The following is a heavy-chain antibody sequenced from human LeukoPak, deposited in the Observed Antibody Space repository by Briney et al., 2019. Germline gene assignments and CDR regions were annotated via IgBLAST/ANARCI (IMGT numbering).Heavy chain of an antibody. CDR3: ARASYSYDINGWVPFDY. V-gene: IGHV4-39*07. J-gene: IGHJ4*02. CDR2: IYYSGST. D-gene: IGHD3-22*01. CDR1: GGSISSSSYY. Sequence: SETLSLTCTVSGGSISSSSYYWGWIRQPPGKGLEWIGSIYYSGSTYYNPSLKSRVTISVDTSKNQFSLRLSSVTAADTAVYYCARASYSYDINGWVPFDYWGQGTLVTVSS.